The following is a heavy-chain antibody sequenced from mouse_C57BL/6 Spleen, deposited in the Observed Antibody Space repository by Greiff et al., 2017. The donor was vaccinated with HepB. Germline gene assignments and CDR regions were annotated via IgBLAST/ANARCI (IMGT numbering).Heavy chain of an antibody. CDR3: ARRGYYYGSSSYWYFDV. CDR2: ISNLAYSI. CDR1: GFTFSDYG. D-gene: IGHD1-1*01. Sequence: DVKLVESGGGLVQPGGSLKLSCAASGFTFSDYGMAWVRQAPRKGPEWVAFISNLAYSIYYADTVTGRFTISRENAKNTLYLEMSSLRSEDTAMYYCARRGYYYGSSSYWYFDVWGTGTTVTVSS. V-gene: IGHV5-15*04. J-gene: IGHJ1*03.